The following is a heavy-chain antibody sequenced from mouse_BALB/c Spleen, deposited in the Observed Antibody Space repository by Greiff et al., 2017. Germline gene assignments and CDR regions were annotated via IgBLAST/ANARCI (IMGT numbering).Heavy chain of an antibody. D-gene: IGHD2-2*01. CDR2: IYPYNGGT. Sequence: VQLQQSGPELVKPGASVKISCKASGYTFTDYNMHWVKQSHGKSLEWIGYIYPYNGGTGYNQKFKSKATLTVDNSSSTAYMELRSLTSEDSAVYYCAFYYGYGSWYFDVWGAGTTVTVSS. J-gene: IGHJ1*01. CDR3: AFYYGYGSWYFDV. CDR1: GYTFTDYN. V-gene: IGHV1S29*02.